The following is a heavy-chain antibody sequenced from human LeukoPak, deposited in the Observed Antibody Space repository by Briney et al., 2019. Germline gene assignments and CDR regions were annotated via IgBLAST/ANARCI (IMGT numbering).Heavy chain of an antibody. CDR2: IIPIFGIA. Sequence: SVKVTCKASGGTFSSYAISWVRQAPGQGLEWMGRIIPIFGIANYAQKFQGRVTITADKSTSTAYMELSSLRSEDTAVYYCARGAYCSSTSCRLDYWGQGTLVTVSS. J-gene: IGHJ4*02. V-gene: IGHV1-69*04. D-gene: IGHD2-2*01. CDR1: GGTFSSYA. CDR3: ARGAYCSSTSCRLDY.